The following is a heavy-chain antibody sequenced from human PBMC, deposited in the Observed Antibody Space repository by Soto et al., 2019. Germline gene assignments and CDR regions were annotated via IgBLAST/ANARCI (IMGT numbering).Heavy chain of an antibody. Sequence: QVQLVQSGAEVKKPGASVKVSCKASGYTFTSYGISWVRQAPGQGLEWMGWISAYNGNTNYAQKLQGRVTMTTDTSTSTAYMELRSPRSDDTAVYYCARAREGTYYDFWSGVALPDYWGQGTLVTVSS. D-gene: IGHD3-3*01. CDR1: GYTFTSYG. V-gene: IGHV1-18*01. CDR2: ISAYNGNT. CDR3: ARAREGTYYDFWSGVALPDY. J-gene: IGHJ4*02.